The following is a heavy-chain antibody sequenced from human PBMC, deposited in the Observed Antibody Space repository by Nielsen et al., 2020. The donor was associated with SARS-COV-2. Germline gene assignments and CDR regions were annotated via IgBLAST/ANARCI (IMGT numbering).Heavy chain of an antibody. CDR2: VPYGGNKR. Sequence: GESLKISCAASGFRFTDYGMHWVRQAPGKGLEWVAFVPYGGNKRYYAVAVRGRFTISRDNTKNTLSLEMKYLTKEDTGVYYCAKDVRTGSAHFHRRGQGTLVSVSS. J-gene: IGHJ4*02. D-gene: IGHD2/OR15-2a*01. CDR3: AKDVRTGSAHFHR. CDR1: GFRFTDYG. V-gene: IGHV3-30*02.